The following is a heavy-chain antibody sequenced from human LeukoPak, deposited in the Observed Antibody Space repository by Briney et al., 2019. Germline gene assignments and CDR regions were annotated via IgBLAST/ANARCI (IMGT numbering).Heavy chain of an antibody. CDR3: TTVGLTDVMIASDI. Sequence: GGSLRLSCAASGFTVSSNYMSWVRQAPGKGLEWVGRIKSKTDGGTTDYAAPVKGRFTISRDDSKNTLYLQMNSLKTEDTAVYYCTTVGLTDVMIASDIWGQGTMVTVSS. V-gene: IGHV3-15*01. CDR1: GFTVSSNY. J-gene: IGHJ3*02. CDR2: IKSKTDGGTT. D-gene: IGHD1-26*01.